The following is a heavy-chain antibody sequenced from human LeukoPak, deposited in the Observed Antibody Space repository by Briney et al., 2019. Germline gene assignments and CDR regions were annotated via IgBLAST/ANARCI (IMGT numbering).Heavy chain of an antibody. CDR1: GGSISSYY. D-gene: IGHD1-1*01. CDR2: IYYSGST. Sequence: SETLSLTCTVSGGSISSYYWSWIRQPPGKGLEWIGYIYYSGSTNYNPSLKSRVTISVDTSKNQFSLKLSSVTAADTAVYYCARGRLPQDYYYYYGMDVWGQGTTVTVSS. J-gene: IGHJ6*02. CDR3: ARGRLPQDYYYYYGMDV. V-gene: IGHV4-59*08.